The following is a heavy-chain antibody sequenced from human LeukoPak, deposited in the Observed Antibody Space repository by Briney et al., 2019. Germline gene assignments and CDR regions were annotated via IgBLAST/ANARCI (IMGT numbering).Heavy chain of an antibody. V-gene: IGHV1-8*03. Sequence: GAAVKVSCKASGYTFTRYDINWGRQATGQGGEGMGWMNPNSGNTDYAQKFQGRVTITRKTAIRKAYMELSRQRAGDTAVYYCARGLRKNFGSTTVYYFDSWGQGTLVTVSS. CDR1: GYTFTRYD. CDR2: MNPNSGNT. J-gene: IGHJ4*02. D-gene: IGHD2-2*01. CDR3: ARGLRKNFGSTTVYYFDS.